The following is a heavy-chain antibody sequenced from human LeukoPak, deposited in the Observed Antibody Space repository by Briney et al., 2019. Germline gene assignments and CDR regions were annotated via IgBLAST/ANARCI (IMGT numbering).Heavy chain of an antibody. D-gene: IGHD6-13*01. V-gene: IGHV1-69-2*01. CDR3: ATASIAAAGTVFSSHYS. CDR1: GYTFTDYY. CDR2: VDPEDGET. Sequence: GASVKVSCKVSGYTFTDYYMHWVQQAPGKGLEWMGLVDPEDGETIYAEKFQGRVTITADTSTDTTYMELGSLRSEDTAVYYCATASIAAAGTVFSSHYSWGQGTLVTVSS. J-gene: IGHJ4*02.